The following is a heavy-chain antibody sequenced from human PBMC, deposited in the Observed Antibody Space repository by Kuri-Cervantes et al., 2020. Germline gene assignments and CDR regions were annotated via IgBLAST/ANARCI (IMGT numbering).Heavy chain of an antibody. J-gene: IGHJ3*02. Sequence: SESLSLTCTVSGGSIRSRTSYWGWIRQPPGKGLEWIGSIYYSGSTYYTPSLKSRVSMSVDTSKNQFSLKLSSVTAADTAVYYCARVLAGAFDIWGQGTMVTVSS. CDR1: GGSIRSRTSY. CDR3: ARVLAGAFDI. D-gene: IGHD2-15*01. V-gene: IGHV4-39*07. CDR2: IYYSGST.